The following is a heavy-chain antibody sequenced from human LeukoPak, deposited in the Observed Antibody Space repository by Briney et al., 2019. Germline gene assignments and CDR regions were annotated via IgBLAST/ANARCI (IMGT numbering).Heavy chain of an antibody. CDR3: ARVYCSGGTCYSFDY. CDR2: IYTSGST. CDR1: GGSISSYY. V-gene: IGHV4-4*07. D-gene: IGHD2-15*01. Sequence: SETLSLTCTVSGGSISSYYWSWIRQPAGKGLEWIGRIYTSGSTNYNPSLKSRVTMSVDTSKNQFSLKLSSVTAADTAVYYCARVYCSGGTCYSFDYWGQGTLVTVSS. J-gene: IGHJ4*02.